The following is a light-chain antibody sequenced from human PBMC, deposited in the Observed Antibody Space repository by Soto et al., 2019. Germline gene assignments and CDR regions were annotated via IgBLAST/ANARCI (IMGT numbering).Light chain of an antibody. CDR2: TNT. CDR3: ASWDDSLNGPV. J-gene: IGLJ1*01. Sequence: QSVLTQPPSVSAAPGQKVTISCSGSSSNVGGNPVNWYQHVPTTAPKLLIYTNTQRPSGVPDRFSGSKSGTSASLAISGLQSEDEADYYCASWDDSLNGPVFGTGTKVTI. CDR1: SSNVGGNP. V-gene: IGLV1-44*01.